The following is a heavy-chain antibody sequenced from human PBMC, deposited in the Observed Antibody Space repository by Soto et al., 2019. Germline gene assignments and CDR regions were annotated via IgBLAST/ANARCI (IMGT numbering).Heavy chain of an antibody. J-gene: IGHJ4*02. CDR1: GYSFTSYW. CDR3: ARLVGMYYDILTGHNFDY. D-gene: IGHD3-9*01. Sequence: PGESQKISCKGSGYSFTSYWIGWVRQMPGKGLEWMGIIYPGDSDTRYSPSFQGQVTISADKSISTAYLQWSSLKASDTAMYYCARLVGMYYDILTGHNFDYWGQGTLVTVYS. CDR2: IYPGDSDT. V-gene: IGHV5-51*01.